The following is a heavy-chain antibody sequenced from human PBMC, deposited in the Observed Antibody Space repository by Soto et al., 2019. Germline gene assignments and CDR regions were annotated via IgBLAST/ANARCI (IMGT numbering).Heavy chain of an antibody. Sequence: GASLKISCKGSGYNFCNYWMAWVRQMPGKGLDWLGIIYPGDSDIRYSPSFEGQVTISADKSISTAYLQWSSLKASDTALYHCTGLYYYDSSPFDYWGPGTLVTVSS. J-gene: IGHJ4*02. V-gene: IGHV5-51*01. CDR1: GYNFCNYW. CDR3: TGLYYYDSSPFDY. CDR2: IYPGDSDI. D-gene: IGHD3-22*01.